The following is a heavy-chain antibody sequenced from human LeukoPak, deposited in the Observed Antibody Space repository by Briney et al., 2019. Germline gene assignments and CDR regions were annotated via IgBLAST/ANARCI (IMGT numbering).Heavy chain of an antibody. D-gene: IGHD2-21*02. V-gene: IGHV1-46*01. CDR3: ARTLAYCGGDCGPGY. CDR1: GYTFTSYY. J-gene: IGHJ4*02. CDR2: INPSGGST. Sequence: ASVTLSFKASGYTFTSYYMHWGRQAPGQGLGRMGVINPSGGSTSYAQKFQGRVTMTRDTSTSTVYMELSSLRSEDTAVYYCARTLAYCGGDCGPGYWGQGTLVTVSS.